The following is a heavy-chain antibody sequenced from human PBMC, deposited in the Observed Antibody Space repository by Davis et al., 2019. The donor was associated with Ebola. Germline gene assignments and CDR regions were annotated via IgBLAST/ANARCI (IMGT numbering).Heavy chain of an antibody. V-gene: IGHV4-39*02. D-gene: IGHD4-23*01. CDR2: IYYSGST. CDR3: ATYGGEGSYFDN. CDR1: GGSISSSSYY. J-gene: IGHJ4*02. Sequence: SETLSLTCTVSGGSISSSSYYWGWIRQPPGKGLEWIGSIYYSGSTYYNPSLKSRVTMSVDKSENHFSLKLISVTAADTAVYFCATYGGEGSYFDNWGQGTLVSVSS.